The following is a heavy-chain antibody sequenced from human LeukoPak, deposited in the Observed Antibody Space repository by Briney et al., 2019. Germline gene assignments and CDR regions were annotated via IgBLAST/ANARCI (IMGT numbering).Heavy chain of an antibody. J-gene: IGHJ6*02. CDR2: ISAYNGNT. Sequence: VKVSCKASGYTFTSYGISWVRQAPGQGLEWMGWISAYNGNTNYAQKLQGRVTMTTDTSTSTAYMELRSLRSDDTAVYYCARDIFYYYYGMDVWGQGTTVTVSS. V-gene: IGHV1-18*01. CDR3: ARDIFYYYYGMDV. CDR1: GYTFTSYG.